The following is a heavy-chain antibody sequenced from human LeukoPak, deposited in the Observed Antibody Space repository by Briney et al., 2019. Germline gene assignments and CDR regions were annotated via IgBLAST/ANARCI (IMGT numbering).Heavy chain of an antibody. Sequence: PGESLKISCKGSGYIFTSNYIGWVRQMPGKGLEYMGIIYPDDSDTRYNPSFEGQVTMSADKSINTVYLEWSSLKASDTAIYYCARQGYEILTGTNHAFDIWGQGTVVTVSS. CDR2: IYPDDSDT. D-gene: IGHD3-9*01. CDR1: GYIFTSNY. V-gene: IGHV5-51*01. J-gene: IGHJ3*02. CDR3: ARQGYEILTGTNHAFDI.